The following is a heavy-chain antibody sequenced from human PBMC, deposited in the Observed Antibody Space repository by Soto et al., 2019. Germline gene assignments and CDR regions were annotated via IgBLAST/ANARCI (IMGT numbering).Heavy chain of an antibody. CDR2: IKAYSGST. CDR3: AIADYGDDDY. V-gene: IGHV1-18*04. Sequence: LVQSGAEAKKPGTSVKVSCKASGYTFSTSSSSWVRQAPGQGLEWMGWIKAYSGSTNYAPKLQGRVTMTTDTSKSTAYLELRSLTSDDTAMYYCAIADYGDDDYWGQGTLVTVSS. CDR1: GYTFSTSS. D-gene: IGHD4-17*01. J-gene: IGHJ4*02.